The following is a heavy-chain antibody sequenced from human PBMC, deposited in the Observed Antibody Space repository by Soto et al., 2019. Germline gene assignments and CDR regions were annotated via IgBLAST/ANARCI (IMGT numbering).Heavy chain of an antibody. CDR2: IYHSGST. D-gene: IGHD2-21*01. Sequence: QLQLQESGSGLVKPSQTLSLTCAVSGVAISSGGYSWSWIRQPPGKVLEWIGYIYHSGSTYYNPPIKPPVTISVDRSQNQFSLKLSSVTAADTAVYYCARIPSPWGQGTLVTVSS. V-gene: IGHV4-30-2*01. CDR3: ARIPSP. CDR1: GVAISSGGYS. J-gene: IGHJ5*02.